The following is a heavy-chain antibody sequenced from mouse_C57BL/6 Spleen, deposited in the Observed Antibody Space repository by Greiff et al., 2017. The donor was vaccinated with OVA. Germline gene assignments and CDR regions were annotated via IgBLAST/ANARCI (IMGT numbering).Heavy chain of an antibody. CDR3: ARSNYGSSYVRFAY. D-gene: IGHD1-1*01. CDR1: GYAFTNYL. Sequence: VKLQESGAELVRPGTSVKVSCKASGYAFTNYLIEWVKQRPGQGLEWIGVINPGSGGTNYNEKFKGKATLTADKSSSTAYMQLSSLTSEDSAVYFCARSNYGSSYVRFAYWGQGTLVTVS. J-gene: IGHJ3*01. CDR2: INPGSGGT. V-gene: IGHV1-54*01.